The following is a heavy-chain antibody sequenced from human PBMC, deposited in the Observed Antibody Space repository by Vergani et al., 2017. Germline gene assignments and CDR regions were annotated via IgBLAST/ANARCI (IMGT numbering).Heavy chain of an antibody. J-gene: IGHJ4*02. CDR3: AGDGNDCTSGSCYGATDY. D-gene: IGHD2-15*01. CDR2: INPNSGGS. Sequence: QVQLVQSGAEVKKPGASVKVSCKASGYTFTGSYMHWVRQAPGQGLEWMGWINPNSGGSNYVQKFQGRGTMTRDTSISTAYMELSRLRSDDTAVYYCAGDGNDCTSGSCYGATDYWGQGTLVTVSS. CDR1: GYTFTGSY. V-gene: IGHV1-2*02.